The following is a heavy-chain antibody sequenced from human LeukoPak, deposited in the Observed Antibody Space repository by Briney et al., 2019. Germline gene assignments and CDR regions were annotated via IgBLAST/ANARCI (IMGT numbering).Heavy chain of an antibody. J-gene: IGHJ6*04. V-gene: IGHV3-15*01. Sequence: GGPLRLSCAASGFTFSNAWMSWVRQAPGKGLEWVGRIKSKTDGGTTDYAAPVKGRFTISRDDSKNTLYLQMNSLKTEDTAVYYCTAYNWNVALYYYYYGMDVWGKGTTVTVSS. CDR3: TAYNWNVALYYYYYGMDV. D-gene: IGHD1-1*01. CDR2: IKSKTDGGTT. CDR1: GFTFSNAW.